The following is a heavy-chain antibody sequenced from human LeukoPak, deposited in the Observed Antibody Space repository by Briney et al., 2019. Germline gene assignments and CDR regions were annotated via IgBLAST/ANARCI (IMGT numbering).Heavy chain of an antibody. Sequence: ASVKVSCKASGYNFTSYGISWVRQAPGQGLEWMGWISVYSGNTNYAQKLQGRVTMTTDTSTSTAYMELSSLRSEDTAVHYCARKSRSYFFFDYWGQGTLVTVSS. V-gene: IGHV1-18*01. D-gene: IGHD1-26*01. CDR1: GYNFTSYG. CDR3: ARKSRSYFFFDY. J-gene: IGHJ4*02. CDR2: ISVYSGNT.